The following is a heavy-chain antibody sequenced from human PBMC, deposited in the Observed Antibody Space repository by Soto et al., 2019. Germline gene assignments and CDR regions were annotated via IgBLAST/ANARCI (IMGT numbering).Heavy chain of an antibody. CDR3: ARQGSGITPPGNWFDP. CDR1: GGSISSGGYY. V-gene: IGHV4-31*03. Sequence: QVQLQESGPGLVKPSQTLSLTCTVSGGSISSGGYYWSWIRQHPGKGLEWIGYIYYSGSTYYNPSLKSRVTISVDTSKNQFSLKLSSVTAADTAVYYCARQGSGITPPGNWFDPWGQGTLVTVSS. D-gene: IGHD3-10*01. J-gene: IGHJ5*02. CDR2: IYYSGST.